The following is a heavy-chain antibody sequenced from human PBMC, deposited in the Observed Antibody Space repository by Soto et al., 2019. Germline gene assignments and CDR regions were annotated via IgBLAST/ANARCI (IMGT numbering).Heavy chain of an antibody. CDR3: ARVGVGASFDY. J-gene: IGHJ4*02. CDR1: GGTVSSGSYY. D-gene: IGHD1-26*01. Sequence: QVQLQESGPGLVKPSETLSLTCTVSGGTVSSGSYYWGWMRQPPGKGLELIGYIYYSGSTNYHPSLKSRVTISVDTSKNQFSLKLSSVTAADTAVYYCARVGVGASFDYWGQGTLVTVSS. CDR2: IYYSGST. V-gene: IGHV4-61*01.